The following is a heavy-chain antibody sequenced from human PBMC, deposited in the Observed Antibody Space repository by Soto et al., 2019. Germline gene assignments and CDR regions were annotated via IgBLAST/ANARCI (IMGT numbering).Heavy chain of an antibody. J-gene: IGHJ5*02. Sequence: SVKVSCKASGGTFSSYAISWVRQAPGQGLEWMGGIIPIFGTANYAQKFQSRVTITADESTSTAYMELSSLRSEDTAVYYCARDLGYYDSSGYYAWGQGSLVTVSS. V-gene: IGHV1-69*13. CDR3: ARDLGYYDSSGYYA. D-gene: IGHD3-22*01. CDR2: IIPIFGTA. CDR1: GGTFSSYA.